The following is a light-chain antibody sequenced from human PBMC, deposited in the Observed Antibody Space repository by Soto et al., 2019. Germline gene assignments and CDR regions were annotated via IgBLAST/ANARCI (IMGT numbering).Light chain of an antibody. Sequence: DIPMTKSPSTLSASVGYRVTITCRASQSISSWLAWYQQKPGKAPKLLIYKASTLKSGVPSRFSGSGSGTEFTLTISSLQPDDLATYYCQHYNSYSEAFGQGTKVDIK. J-gene: IGKJ1*01. CDR2: KAS. CDR1: QSISSW. CDR3: QHYNSYSEA. V-gene: IGKV1-5*03.